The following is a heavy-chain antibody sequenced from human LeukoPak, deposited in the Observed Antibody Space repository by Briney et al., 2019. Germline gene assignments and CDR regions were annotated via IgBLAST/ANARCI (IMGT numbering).Heavy chain of an antibody. V-gene: IGHV1-46*01. CDR1: GYTFTSYY. Sequence: ASVKVSCKASGYTFTSYYMHWVRQAPGQGLEWMGIINPSGGSTSYAQKFQGRVTVTRDTSTSTVYMELSSLRSEDTAVYYCARFNYDSSGYYFGYFDYWGQGTLVTVSS. D-gene: IGHD3-22*01. CDR3: ARFNYDSSGYYFGYFDY. CDR2: INPSGGST. J-gene: IGHJ4*02.